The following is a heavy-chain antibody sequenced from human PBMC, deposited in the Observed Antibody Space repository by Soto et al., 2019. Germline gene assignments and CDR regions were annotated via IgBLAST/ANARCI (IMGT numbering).Heavy chain of an antibody. CDR3: AKDRGRAAAGEYYYYGMDV. CDR1: GYTFTNYY. CDR2: INPSGGST. J-gene: IGHJ6*02. D-gene: IGHD6-13*01. Sequence: ASVKVSCKASGYTFTNYYMHWVRQAPGQGLEWMGVINPSGGSTDYPQKFQGRVTMTRDTSTSTVYMELSSLRSEDTAVYYCAKDRGRAAAGEYYYYGMDVWGQGTTVTVSS. V-gene: IGHV1-46*01.